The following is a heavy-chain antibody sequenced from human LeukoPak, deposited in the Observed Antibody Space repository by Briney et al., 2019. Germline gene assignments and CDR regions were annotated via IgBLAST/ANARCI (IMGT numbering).Heavy chain of an antibody. CDR2: INSDGSGT. Sequence: RGSLRLSCATSGFIFGNYRMHWVRQAPGKGLVWVSRINSDGSGTDYAESVKGRFTISRDNAKNTLYLHMSSLRVEDTAIYYCARDSSHYLGSSDYWGREPWSPSPQ. D-gene: IGHD6-6*01. CDR1: GFIFGNYR. CDR3: ARDSSHYLGSSDY. J-gene: IGHJ4*02. V-gene: IGHV3-74*01.